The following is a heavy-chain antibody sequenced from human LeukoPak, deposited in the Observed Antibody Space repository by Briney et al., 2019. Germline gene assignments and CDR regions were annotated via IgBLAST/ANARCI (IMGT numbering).Heavy chain of an antibody. CDR3: TKDNADYPIYYFDS. Sequence: GGSLRLSCAASGFTFSTYAMNWVRQAPGKCLEWVSGISASGGGKFYADSVKGRFTISRDKSKSTVSLQMNSLRAEDAAVYYCTKDNADYPIYYFDSWGQGILVTVSS. CDR1: GFTFSTYA. CDR2: ISASGGGK. J-gene: IGHJ4*02. V-gene: IGHV3-23*01. D-gene: IGHD3-16*01.